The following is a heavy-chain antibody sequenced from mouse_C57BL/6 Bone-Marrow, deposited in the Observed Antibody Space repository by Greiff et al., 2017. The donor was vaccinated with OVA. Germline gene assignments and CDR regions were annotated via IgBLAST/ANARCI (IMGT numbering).Heavy chain of an antibody. CDR1: GYTFTSYW. D-gene: IGHD2-4*01. CDR3: ARPYEYFPYYFDC. V-gene: IGHV1-55*01. Sequence: QVQLQQPGAELVKPGASVKMSCKASGYTFTSYWITWVKQRPGQGLEWIGDIYPGSGSTNYNEKFKSKATLTVDTSSSTAYMQLSSLTSEDSAVYYCARPYEYFPYYFDCWGQGTTLTVS. CDR2: IYPGSGST. J-gene: IGHJ2*01.